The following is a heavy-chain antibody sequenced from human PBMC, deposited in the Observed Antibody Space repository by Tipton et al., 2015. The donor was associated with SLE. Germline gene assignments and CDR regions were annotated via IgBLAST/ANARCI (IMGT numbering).Heavy chain of an antibody. J-gene: IGHJ6*02. CDR2: IYHSGST. Sequence: TLSLTCAVSGYSISSGYYWGWIRQPPGKGLEWIGSIYHSGSTYYNPSLKSRLTISVDKSKNQFSLKLSSVTAADTAVYYCARDLVRDGDYGDGMDVWGQGTTVTVSS. CDR1: GYSISSGYY. V-gene: IGHV4-38-2*02. D-gene: IGHD4-17*01. CDR3: ARDLVRDGDYGDGMDV.